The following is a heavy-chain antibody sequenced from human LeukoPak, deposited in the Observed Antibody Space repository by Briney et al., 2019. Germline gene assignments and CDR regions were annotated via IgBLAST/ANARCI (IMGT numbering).Heavy chain of an antibody. CDR2: IIPIFGIA. CDR3: AREVVTTNRNWFDP. CDR1: GGTFSSYA. V-gene: IGHV1-69*04. J-gene: IGHJ5*02. D-gene: IGHD4-11*01. Sequence: GASVKVSCKASGGTFSSYAISWVRQAPGQGLEGMGRIIPIFGIANYAQKFQGRVTITADKSTSTAYMELSSLRSEDTAVYYCAREVVTTNRNWFDPWGQGTLVTVSS.